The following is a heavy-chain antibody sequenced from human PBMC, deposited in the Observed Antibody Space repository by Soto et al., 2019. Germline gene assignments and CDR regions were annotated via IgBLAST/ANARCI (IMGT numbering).Heavy chain of an antibody. D-gene: IGHD5-12*01. J-gene: IGHJ4*02. CDR3: AKGYSGYDYAN. V-gene: IGHV3-74*01. CDR1: GFTFSSYW. Sequence: RRLSCSASGFTFSSYWMHLVRQAPGKGLVWVSRINSDGSSTTYADSVKGRFTISRDNAKNTLYLQMNSLSAEDTAVYFCAKGYSGYDYANWGQGSLVTVSS. CDR2: INSDGSST.